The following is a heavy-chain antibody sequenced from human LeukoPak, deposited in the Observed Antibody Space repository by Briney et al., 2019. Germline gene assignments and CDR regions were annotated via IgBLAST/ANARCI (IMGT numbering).Heavy chain of an antibody. D-gene: IGHD3-22*01. CDR2: IIPIFGTA. V-gene: IGHV1-69*13. CDR3: ARERGYYDSSGSFDY. Sequence: SVKVSCKASGGTXSSYAISWVRQAPGQGLEWMGGIIPIFGTANYAQKFQGRVTITADESTSTAYMELSSLRSEDTAVYYCARERGYYDSSGSFDYWGQGTLVTVSS. CDR1: GGTXSSYA. J-gene: IGHJ4*02.